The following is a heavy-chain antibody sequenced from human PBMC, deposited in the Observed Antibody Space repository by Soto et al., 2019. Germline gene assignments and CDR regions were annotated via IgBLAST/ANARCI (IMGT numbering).Heavy chain of an antibody. Sequence: RGSLRLSCGASGFIFITYAVTWVRQAPGKGLEWVSSINSIATGTYFADSLKGRFTISRDNFKNTVYLQMNSLRAEDTAVYYCARVRIAAAGGYFDYWGQATQVTVSS. CDR3: ARVRIAAAGGYFDY. CDR1: GFIFITYA. CDR2: INSIATGT. J-gene: IGHJ4*02. V-gene: IGHV3-23*05. D-gene: IGHD6-13*01.